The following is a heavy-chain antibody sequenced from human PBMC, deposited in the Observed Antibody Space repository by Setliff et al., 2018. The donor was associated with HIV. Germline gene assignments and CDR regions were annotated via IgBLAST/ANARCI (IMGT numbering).Heavy chain of an antibody. CDR3: AKDKGQKCADY. V-gene: IGHV3-30*04. Sequence: GGSLRLSCAASGFIFSTFPMHWVRQAPGKGLEWVAVMPDDGSKEYYTDSVRGRFTISRDDSKNTLYLQMNSLRAEDTAVYYCAKDKGQKCADYWGQGTMVTVS. CDR1: GFIFSTFP. CDR2: MPDDGSKE. J-gene: IGHJ4*02.